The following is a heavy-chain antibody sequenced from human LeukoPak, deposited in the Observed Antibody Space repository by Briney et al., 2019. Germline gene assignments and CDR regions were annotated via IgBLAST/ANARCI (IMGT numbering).Heavy chain of an antibody. V-gene: IGHV3-23*01. CDR1: GFTFSRHG. CDR2: ISPSGDIK. J-gene: IGHJ2*01. CDR3: AKGKGPTANWYFDV. D-gene: IGHD2-21*02. Sequence: PGGSLRLSCVASGFTFSRHGMNWVRQAPGKGLEWVSGISPSGDIKYYVDSVKGRFTVSRDNSKNTLYLHLNSLRAEDTAVYYCAKGKGPTANWYFDVWGRGTLVTVSS.